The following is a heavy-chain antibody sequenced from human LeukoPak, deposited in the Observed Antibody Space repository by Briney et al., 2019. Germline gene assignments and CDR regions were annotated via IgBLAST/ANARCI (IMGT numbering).Heavy chain of an antibody. J-gene: IGHJ3*02. CDR2: INPNSGGT. CDR3: ARFFRYYYDSSGYYYDGAFDI. D-gene: IGHD3-22*01. CDR1: GYTFTGYY. Sequence: ASVKVSCKASGYTFTGYYMHWVRQAPGQGLEWMGWINPNSGGTNYAQKFQGRVTMTRDTSISTAYMELSRLRSDDTAVYYCARFFRYYYDSSGYYYDGAFDIWGQGTMVIVSS. V-gene: IGHV1-2*02.